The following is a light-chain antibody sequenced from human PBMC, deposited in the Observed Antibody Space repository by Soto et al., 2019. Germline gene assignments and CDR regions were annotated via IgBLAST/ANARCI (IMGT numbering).Light chain of an antibody. J-gene: IGKJ1*01. CDR1: QSISSW. Sequence: DIQMTQSPSTLSASVGDRVTITCRASQSISSWLAWYQQKPGKAPKLLIYDASSLESVVPSRFSGSGSGTEFALTISSLQPDYFATYYCQQYNSYSPRTFGQGTKVEIK. V-gene: IGKV1-5*01. CDR2: DAS. CDR3: QQYNSYSPRT.